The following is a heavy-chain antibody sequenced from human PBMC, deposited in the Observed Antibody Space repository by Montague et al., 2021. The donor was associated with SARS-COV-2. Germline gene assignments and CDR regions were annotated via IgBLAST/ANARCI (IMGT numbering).Heavy chain of an antibody. D-gene: IGHD6-19*01. V-gene: IGHV4-59*01. J-gene: IGHJ6*02. Sequence: KPSLKSRVTISVDTSKNQFSLKLSSVTAADTAVYYCARDIGSMYSSGWYYYYYGMDVWGQGTTVTVS. CDR3: ARDIGSMYSSGWYYYYYGMDV.